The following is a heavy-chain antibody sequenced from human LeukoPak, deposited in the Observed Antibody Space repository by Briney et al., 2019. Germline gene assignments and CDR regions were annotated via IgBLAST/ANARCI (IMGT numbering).Heavy chain of an antibody. J-gene: IGHJ4*02. Sequence: ASVKVSCKASGYTFSTYGITWVRQARGQGLEWMGWISGHQGNTKYAPNFQGRVTMTIDTPASTAYMDLRSLRSDDTAIYFCARSDLATITAGPFEYWGQGTLVAVSS. CDR2: ISGHQGNT. D-gene: IGHD5-12*01. V-gene: IGHV1-18*01. CDR3: ARSDLATITAGPFEY. CDR1: GYTFSTYG.